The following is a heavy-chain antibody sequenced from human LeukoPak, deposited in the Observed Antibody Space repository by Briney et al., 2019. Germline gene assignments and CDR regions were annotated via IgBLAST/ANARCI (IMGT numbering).Heavy chain of an antibody. CDR2: IYYSGST. V-gene: IGHV4-31*03. Sequence: SETLSLTCTVSGGSMSSGGYYWSWIRQHPGKGLEWIGYIYYSGSTYYNPSLKSRVTISVDTSKNQFSLKLSSVTAADTAVYYCASDLAAEHYGMDVWGQGTTVTVSS. D-gene: IGHD6-13*01. CDR3: ASDLAAEHYGMDV. J-gene: IGHJ6*02. CDR1: GGSMSSGGYY.